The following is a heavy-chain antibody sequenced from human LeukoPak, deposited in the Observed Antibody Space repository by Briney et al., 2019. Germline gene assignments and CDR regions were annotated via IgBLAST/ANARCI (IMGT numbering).Heavy chain of an antibody. CDR3: ARAHDYGGPGFDC. J-gene: IGHJ4*02. Sequence: SETLSLTCAVYGGSFSGYYWSWIRQPPGKGLEWIGEINHSGSTNYNPSLKSRVTISVDTSKNQFSLKLSSVTAADTAVYYCARAHDYGGPGFDCWGQGTLVTVSS. CDR2: INHSGST. V-gene: IGHV4-34*01. D-gene: IGHD4-23*01. CDR1: GGSFSGYY.